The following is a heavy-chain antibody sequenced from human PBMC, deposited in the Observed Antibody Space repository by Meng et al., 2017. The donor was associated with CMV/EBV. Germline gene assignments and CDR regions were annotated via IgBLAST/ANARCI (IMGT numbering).Heavy chain of an antibody. J-gene: IGHJ3*02. CDR3: ARDQGGAFDI. Sequence: SLKISCAASGFTFDDYAMHWVRQAPGKGLEWVSGISWNSGSIGYADSVKGRFTISRDNAKNSLYLQMNSLRAEDTALYYCARDQGGAFDIWGQGTMVTVSS. CDR1: GFTFDDYA. V-gene: IGHV3-9*01. CDR2: ISWNSGSI. D-gene: IGHD3-16*01.